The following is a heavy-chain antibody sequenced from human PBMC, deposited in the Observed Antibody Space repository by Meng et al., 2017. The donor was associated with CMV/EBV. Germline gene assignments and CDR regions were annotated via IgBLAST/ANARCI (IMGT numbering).Heavy chain of an antibody. D-gene: IGHD2-15*01. V-gene: IGHV3-49*04. J-gene: IGHJ4*02. CDR3: TRDLPSLRYCSGGSCYSYDY. CDR1: GFTFGDYA. CDR2: IRSKAYGGTT. Sequence: GGSLRLSCTASGFTFGDYAMSWVRQAPGKGLEWVGFIRSKAYGGTTEYAASVKGRFTISRDDSKSIAYLQMNSQKTEDTAVYYCTRDLPSLRYCSGGSCYSYDYWGQGTLVTSPQ.